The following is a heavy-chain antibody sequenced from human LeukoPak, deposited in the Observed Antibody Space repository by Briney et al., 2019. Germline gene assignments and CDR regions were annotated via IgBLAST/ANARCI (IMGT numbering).Heavy chain of an antibody. V-gene: IGHV1-46*01. CDR2: INPSGGST. CDR1: GYTFTSYY. J-gene: IGHJ3*02. CDR3: ARAPRNSSGWYGDAFDI. D-gene: IGHD6-19*01. Sequence: ASVKVSCKASGYTFTSYYMHWVRQAPGQGLEWMGIINPSGGSTSYAQKFQGSVTMTRDTSTSTVYMELSSLRSEDTAVYYCARAPRNSSGWYGDAFDIWGQGAMVTVSS.